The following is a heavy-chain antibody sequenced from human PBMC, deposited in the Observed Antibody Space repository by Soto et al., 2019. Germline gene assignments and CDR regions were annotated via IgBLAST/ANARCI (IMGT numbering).Heavy chain of an antibody. CDR2: IIPIFGTA. CDR1: GGTFSSYA. Sequence: QVQLVQSGAEVKKPGSSVKVSCKASGGTFSSYAISWVRQAPGQGLEWMGGIIPIFGTANYAQKFQGRVTITADESTSTAYMELSSLRSEDTAVNYCARDRGYSGGWYGFSNCFAPWGQGTLVTVSS. D-gene: IGHD6-19*01. J-gene: IGHJ5*02. CDR3: ARDRGYSGGWYGFSNCFAP. V-gene: IGHV1-69*01.